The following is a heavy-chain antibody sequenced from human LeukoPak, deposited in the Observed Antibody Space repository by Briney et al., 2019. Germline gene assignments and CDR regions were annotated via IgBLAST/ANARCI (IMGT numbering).Heavy chain of an antibody. V-gene: IGHV3-53*01. D-gene: IGHD4-17*01. CDR3: AKTMTTVTRRDAFDF. Sequence: GGSLRLSCAASGLTVRSNCMSWVRQAPGKGLEWVSVIYSDGSTYYEDSVKGRFTISRDNSKNTLSLQMNSLRAEDTAVYYCAKTMTTVTRRDAFDFWGQGTMVTVSA. J-gene: IGHJ3*01. CDR1: GLTVRSNC. CDR2: IYSDGST.